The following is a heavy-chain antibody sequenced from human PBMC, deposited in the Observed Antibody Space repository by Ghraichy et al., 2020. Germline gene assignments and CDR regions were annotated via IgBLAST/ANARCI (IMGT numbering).Heavy chain of an antibody. CDR2: IAQDGGLQ. V-gene: IGHV3-30*04. D-gene: IGHD3-10*01. J-gene: IGHJ4*02. CDR3: ARDFIRGAPDYFDY. CDR1: GFIFSTYD. Sequence: GGSLRLSCAASGFIFSTYDMHWVRQAPGKGLEWVAVIAQDGGLQYYADSVKGRLTISRDNSKSTLYLQMDSLRPDDTALYFCARDFIRGAPDYFDYWGQGTLVTVSS.